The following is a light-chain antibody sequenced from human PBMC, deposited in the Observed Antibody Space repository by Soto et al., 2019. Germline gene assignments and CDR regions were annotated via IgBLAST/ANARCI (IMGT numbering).Light chain of an antibody. J-gene: IGKJ1*01. CDR1: HSVGSIY. CDR3: QQYGSSPRT. Sequence: DIVLTQSPGTLSLSLGERATLSCRASHSVGSIYLAWYQQKPGQAPRLLIHGASNRASGIPDRFSGSGSGTDFTLTISRLEPEDFAVYYCQQYGSSPRTFGQGTKVDIK. V-gene: IGKV3-20*01. CDR2: GAS.